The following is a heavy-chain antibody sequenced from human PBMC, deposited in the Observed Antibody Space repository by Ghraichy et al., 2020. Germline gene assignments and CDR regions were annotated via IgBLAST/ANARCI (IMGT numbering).Heavy chain of an antibody. CDR2: INHSGST. D-gene: IGHD3-10*01. J-gene: IGHJ4*02. Sequence: SETLSLTCAVYGGSFSGYYWSWIRQPPGKGLEWIGEINHSGSTNYNPSLKSRVTISVDTSKNQFSLKLSSVTAADTAVYYCARKSGVKGFDYWGQGTLVTVSS. CDR3: ARKSGVKGFDY. CDR1: GGSFSGYY. V-gene: IGHV4-34*01.